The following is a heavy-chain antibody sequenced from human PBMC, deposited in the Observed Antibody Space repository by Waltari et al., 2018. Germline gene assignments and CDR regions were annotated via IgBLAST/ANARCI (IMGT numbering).Heavy chain of an antibody. V-gene: IGHV1-69*01. CDR2: IIPIFGTA. CDR3: ARGCKYGGSCHYGMDV. CDR1: GGTFSSYA. J-gene: IGHJ6*02. D-gene: IGHD2-15*01. Sequence: QVQLVQSGAGVKKPGSSVKVSCKASGGTFSSYAISWVRQAPGQGLEWMGGIIPIFGTANYAQKFQGRVTITADESTSTAYMELSSLRSEDTAVYYCARGCKYGGSCHYGMDVWGQGTTVTVSS.